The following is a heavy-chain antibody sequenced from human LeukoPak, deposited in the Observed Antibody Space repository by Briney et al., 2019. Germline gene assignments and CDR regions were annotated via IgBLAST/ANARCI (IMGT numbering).Heavy chain of an antibody. D-gene: IGHD6-19*01. V-gene: IGHV4-59*01. CDR3: GRVIAVAGYYFDY. CDR1: GGSISSYY. Sequence: SETLSLTCIVSGGSISSYYWSWIRQPPGKGLERIGYIYYSGSTNYNPSLKSRVTISVDTSKNQFSLKLSSVTAADTAVYYCGRVIAVAGYYFDYWGQGTLVTVSS. J-gene: IGHJ4*02. CDR2: IYYSGST.